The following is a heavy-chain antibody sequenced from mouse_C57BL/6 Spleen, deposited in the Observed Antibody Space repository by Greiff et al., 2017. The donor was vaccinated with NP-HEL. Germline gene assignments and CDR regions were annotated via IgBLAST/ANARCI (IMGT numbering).Heavy chain of an antibody. CDR1: GYTFTSYW. V-gene: IGHV1-69*01. Sequence: VQLQQPGAELVMPGASVKLSCKASGYTFTSYWMHWVKQRPGQGLEWIGEIDPSDSYTNYNQKFKGKSTLTVDKSTSTAYMQLSSLTSEDSAVYYCARRKITTVVGDAMDYWGQGTSVTVSS. CDR3: ARRKITTVVGDAMDY. J-gene: IGHJ4*01. D-gene: IGHD1-1*01. CDR2: IDPSDSYT.